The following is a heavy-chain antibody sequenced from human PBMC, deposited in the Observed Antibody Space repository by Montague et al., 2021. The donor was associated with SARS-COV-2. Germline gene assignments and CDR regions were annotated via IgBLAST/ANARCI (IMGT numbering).Heavy chain of an antibody. V-gene: IGHV4-39*07. D-gene: IGHD6-13*01. Sequence: ETLSLTCTVSGGSISSSSYYWGWIRQPPGKGLGWIGSIYYSGSTYYNPSLKSRVTISVDTSKNQFSLKLSSVTAADTAVYYCARVGRQQLVRLSGMDVWGQGTTVTVSS. CDR3: ARVGRQQLVRLSGMDV. J-gene: IGHJ6*02. CDR1: GGSISSSSYY. CDR2: IYYSGST.